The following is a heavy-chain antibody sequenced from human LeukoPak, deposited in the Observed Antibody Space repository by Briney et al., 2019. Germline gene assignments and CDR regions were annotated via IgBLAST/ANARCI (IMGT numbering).Heavy chain of an antibody. CDR3: ARDSSDNWFDP. CDR2: ISGGGGST. V-gene: IGHV3-23*01. J-gene: IGHJ5*02. CDR1: GFSFSSNW. Sequence: PGGSLRLSCAASGFSFSSNWMSWARQAPGKGLEWVSVISGGGGSTYYADSVKGRFTISRDNSKNTLFLQMNSLRAEDTALYYCARDSSDNWFDPWGQGTLVTVSS.